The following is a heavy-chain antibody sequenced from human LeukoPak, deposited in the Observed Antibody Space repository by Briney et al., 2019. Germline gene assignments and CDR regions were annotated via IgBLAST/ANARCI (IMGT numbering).Heavy chain of an antibody. CDR3: AREARGTRAAFDV. V-gene: IGHV3-7*01. J-gene: IGHJ3*01. Sequence: PGGSLTLSCAASGFTFSSYWMSWVRQAPGKGLEWAANIKEDGTHKYYVGSVRGRFTISRDNAKNSLYLQMNSLRAEDTAIYYCAREARGTRAAFDVWGQGTMVSVFS. CDR1: GFTFSSYW. D-gene: IGHD2-8*01. CDR2: IKEDGTHK.